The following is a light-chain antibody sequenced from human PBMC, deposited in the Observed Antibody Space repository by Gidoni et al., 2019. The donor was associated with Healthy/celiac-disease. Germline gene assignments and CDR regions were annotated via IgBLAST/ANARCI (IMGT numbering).Light chain of an antibody. J-gene: IGKJ4*01. V-gene: IGKV3-11*01. CDR2: GAS. Sequence: EIVLTQSPATLSLSPGERATLSCRASQSLGTFLVWYQHKPGQAPRLLIYGASTRSTGLPARFSGAGSGTDFTLTIASLEPEDFAIYYCQQRDRWPLTFGGGTRVEI. CDR3: QQRDRWPLT. CDR1: QSLGTF.